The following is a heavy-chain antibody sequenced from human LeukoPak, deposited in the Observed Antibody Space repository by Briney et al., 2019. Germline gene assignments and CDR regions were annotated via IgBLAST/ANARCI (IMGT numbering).Heavy chain of an antibody. V-gene: IGHV3-21*01. D-gene: IGHD3-10*01. CDR2: ISSSSSYI. CDR3: ARDAGLYMVRGVIDY. CDR1: GFTFSSYA. J-gene: IGHJ4*02. Sequence: PGGSLRLSCAASGFTFSSYAMHWARQAPGKGLEWVSSISSSSSYIYYADSVKGGFTISRDNAKNSLYLQMNSLRAEDTAVYYCARDAGLYMVRGVIDYWGQGTLVTVSS.